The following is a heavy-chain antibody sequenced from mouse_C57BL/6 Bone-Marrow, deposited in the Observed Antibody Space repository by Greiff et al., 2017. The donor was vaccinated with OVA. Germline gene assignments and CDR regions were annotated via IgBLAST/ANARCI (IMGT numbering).Heavy chain of an antibody. J-gene: IGHJ4*01. D-gene: IGHD1-1*01. CDR2: IYPGSGST. CDR3: ARNIYGSSYDAMDY. V-gene: IGHV1-55*01. Sequence: QVQLKESGAELVKPGASVKMSCKASGYTFTSYWITWVKQRPGQGLEWIGDIYPGSGSTNYNEKFKSKATLTVDTSSSTAYMQLSSLTSEDSAVYYCARNIYGSSYDAMDYWGQGTSVTVSS. CDR1: GYTFTSYW.